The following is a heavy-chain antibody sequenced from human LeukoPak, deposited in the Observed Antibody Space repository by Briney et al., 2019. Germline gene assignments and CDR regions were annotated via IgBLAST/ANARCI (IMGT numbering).Heavy chain of an antibody. CDR1: GYSINSGYY. V-gene: IGHV4-38-2*01. D-gene: IGHD6-6*01. J-gene: IGHJ4*02. Sequence: PSETLSLTCAVSGYSINSGYYWGWIRPPPGKGLEWIGSIYHSGSTSYNPSLKSRVTISVDTSKNQFSLKLSSVTAADTAIYYCARLPSTAADNDYWGQGTLVTVSS. CDR2: IYHSGST. CDR3: ARLPSTAADNDY.